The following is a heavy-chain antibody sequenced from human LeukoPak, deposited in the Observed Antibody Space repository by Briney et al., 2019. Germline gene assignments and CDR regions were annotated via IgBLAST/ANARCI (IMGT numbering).Heavy chain of an antibody. V-gene: IGHV3-23*01. J-gene: IGHJ4*02. Sequence: GGSLRLSCAASGFTFSSYAMSWVRQAPGKGLEWVSAISGSGGSTYYADSVKGRFTISRDNSKNTLYLQMNSLRAEDTAVYYCAKEGSHYYDGEYYFDYWGQGTLVTVSS. CDR1: GFTFSSYA. D-gene: IGHD3-22*01. CDR3: AKEGSHYYDGEYYFDY. CDR2: ISGSGGST.